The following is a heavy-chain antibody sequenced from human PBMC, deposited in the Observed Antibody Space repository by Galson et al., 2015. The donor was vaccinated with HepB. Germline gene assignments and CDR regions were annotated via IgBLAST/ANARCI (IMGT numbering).Heavy chain of an antibody. V-gene: IGHV6-1*01. J-gene: IGHJ6*02. Sequence: CAISGDSVSNDSAAWHWVRQSPSGGLEWLGRTFYRSRWFHNYAVSLESRLAIIPDTSKNQFSLKLSSVTAADTAVYYCVRTQVSYNRGAMDVWGQGTTVTVSS. CDR1: GDSVSNDSAA. CDR3: VRTQVSYNRGAMDV. CDR2: TFYRSRWFH. D-gene: IGHD2/OR15-2a*01.